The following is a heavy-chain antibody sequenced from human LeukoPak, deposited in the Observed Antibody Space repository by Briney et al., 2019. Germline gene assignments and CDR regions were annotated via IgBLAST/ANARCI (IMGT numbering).Heavy chain of an antibody. Sequence: SGGSLRLSCAASGFTFSSYSMNWVRQAPGKGLEWVSYISSSSSTIYYADSVKGRFTISRDDAKNSLYLQMNSLRAEDTAVYYCARGGYYGSGNDFRFDPWGQGTLVTVSS. CDR2: ISSSSSTI. J-gene: IGHJ5*02. CDR3: ARGGYYGSGNDFRFDP. CDR1: GFTFSSYS. D-gene: IGHD3-10*01. V-gene: IGHV3-48*01.